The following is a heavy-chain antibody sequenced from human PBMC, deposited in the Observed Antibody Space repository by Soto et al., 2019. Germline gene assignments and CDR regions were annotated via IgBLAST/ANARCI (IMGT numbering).Heavy chain of an antibody. Sequence: SETLSLTCTVSGGSISGSSYYWGWIRQPPGKGLEWIGSIYYSGSTYYNPSLKSRVTISVDTSKNQFSLKLSSVTAADTAVYYCMLGSGWKDFDYWGQGTLVTVSS. V-gene: IGHV4-39*01. CDR3: MLGSGWKDFDY. J-gene: IGHJ4*02. CDR2: IYYSGST. CDR1: GGSISGSSYY. D-gene: IGHD3-22*01.